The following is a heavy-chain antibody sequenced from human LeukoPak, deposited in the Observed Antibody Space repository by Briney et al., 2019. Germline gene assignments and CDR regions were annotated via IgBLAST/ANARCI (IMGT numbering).Heavy chain of an antibody. Sequence: PGGSLRLSCAASGFTFSSYSMNWVRQAPGKGLEWVSSISSSSSYIYYADSVKGRFTISRDNAKNSLYLQMNSLRAEDTAVYYCARDNWNDYLGWVWFDPWGQGTLVTVSS. CDR2: ISSSSSYI. V-gene: IGHV3-21*01. CDR1: GFTFSSYS. J-gene: IGHJ5*02. D-gene: IGHD1-20*01. CDR3: ARDNWNDYLGWVWFDP.